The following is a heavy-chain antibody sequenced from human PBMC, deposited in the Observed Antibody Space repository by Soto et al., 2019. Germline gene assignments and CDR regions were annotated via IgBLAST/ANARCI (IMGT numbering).Heavy chain of an antibody. Sequence: GGSLRLSCAASGFIFSTYSINWVRQAPGKGLEWISYISDNSSVIYYADAVKGRFTISRDNAKNSLYLQMNSLRDEDTAVYYCARDRDAYCSKGICSGPYFDYWGQGTLVTVSS. CDR1: GFIFSTYS. V-gene: IGHV3-48*02. CDR2: ISDNSSVI. J-gene: IGHJ4*02. CDR3: ARDRDAYCSKGICSGPYFDY. D-gene: IGHD2-8*01.